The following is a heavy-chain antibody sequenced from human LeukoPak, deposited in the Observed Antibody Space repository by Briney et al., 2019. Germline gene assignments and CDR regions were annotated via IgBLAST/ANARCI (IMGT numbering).Heavy chain of an antibody. J-gene: IGHJ4*02. Sequence: GGSLRLSCAASGFTFSSYAMHWVRQAPGKGLEWVAFIQYDGRGGYYTDSVKGRFTISRDNSKNTLFLQMSSLRAEDTAVYYCAKGYSYHIDYWGQGTLVTVSS. V-gene: IGHV3-30*02. CDR1: GFTFSSYA. CDR3: AKGYSYHIDY. D-gene: IGHD5-18*01. CDR2: IQYDGRGG.